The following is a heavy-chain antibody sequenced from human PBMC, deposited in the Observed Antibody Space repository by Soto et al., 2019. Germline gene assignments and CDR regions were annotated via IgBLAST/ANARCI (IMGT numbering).Heavy chain of an antibody. CDR1: GYTFTGYY. D-gene: IGHD3-9*01. CDR3: ARENYDISTCYYRNYYYGMDF. CDR2: INPNSGGT. Sequence: ASVKVSCKASGYTFTGYYMHWVRQAPGQGLEWMGWINPNSGGTNYAQKFQGWVTMTRDTSISTAYMELSRLRSDDTAVYYCARENYDISTCYYRNYYYGMDFWGQGTTVTVSS. V-gene: IGHV1-2*04. J-gene: IGHJ6*02.